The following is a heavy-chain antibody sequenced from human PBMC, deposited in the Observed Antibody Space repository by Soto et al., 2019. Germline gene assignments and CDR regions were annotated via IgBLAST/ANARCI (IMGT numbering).Heavy chain of an antibody. Sequence: PGGSLRLSCAASGFTFSTYWMNWVRQTPGKGLMWVSRISPDGSNRGYADSVEGRFTVSRDNAKNTLYLQMHSLRAEDTAMYYCESWGHIVPVSPTEFDHWGEGTLVTVSS. CDR1: GFTFSTYW. CDR3: ESWGHIVPVSPTEFDH. CDR2: ISPDGSNR. J-gene: IGHJ4*02. D-gene: IGHD2-21*01. V-gene: IGHV3-74*01.